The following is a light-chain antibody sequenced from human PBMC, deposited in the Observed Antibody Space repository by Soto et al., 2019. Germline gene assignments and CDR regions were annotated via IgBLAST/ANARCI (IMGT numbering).Light chain of an antibody. CDR2: RNN. CDR1: DSNIGSKF. V-gene: IGLV1-47*01. J-gene: IGLJ2*01. CDR3: AAWDCRLGCQA. Sequence: QSVLTQPPSASATPGQRVTISCSGSDSNIGSKFVYWYQQLPGTAPKLLMYRNNQRPSGVPDRFSGSKSGTSASLAINGLRSEDEADYYGAAWDCRLGCQAFGGGTKLTVL.